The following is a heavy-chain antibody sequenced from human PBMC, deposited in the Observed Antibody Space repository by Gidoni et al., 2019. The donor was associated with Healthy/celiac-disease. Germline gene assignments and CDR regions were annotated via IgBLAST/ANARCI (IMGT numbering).Heavy chain of an antibody. CDR2: ISGSGGST. D-gene: IGHD3-10*01. J-gene: IGHJ6*02. V-gene: IGHV3-23*01. CDR3: AKGFLFSMVPSYGMDV. CDR1: GFSFSSYA. Sequence: EVQLLESGGGLVQPGGSLRLSCAASGFSFSSYAMSWVRQAPGKGLEWVSAISGSGGSTYYADSVKGRFTIARDNSKNTLYLQMNSLRAEDTAVYYCAKGFLFSMVPSYGMDVWGQGTTVTVSS.